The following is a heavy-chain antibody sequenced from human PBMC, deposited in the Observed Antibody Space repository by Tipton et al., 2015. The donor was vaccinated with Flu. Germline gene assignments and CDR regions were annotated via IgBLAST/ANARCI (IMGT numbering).Heavy chain of an antibody. CDR1: GGSISSSSYY. CDR2: IYYSGST. Sequence: TLSLTCTVSGGSISSSSYYWGWIRQPPGKGLEWIGSIYYSGSTYYNPSLKSRVTISVDTSKNQFSLKLSSVTAADPAVYYCARDLDGGFWSGYYSSSPWVDVWGQGTTVTVSS. V-gene: IGHV4-39*07. D-gene: IGHD3-3*01. CDR3: ARDLDGGFWSGYYSSSPWVDV. J-gene: IGHJ6*02.